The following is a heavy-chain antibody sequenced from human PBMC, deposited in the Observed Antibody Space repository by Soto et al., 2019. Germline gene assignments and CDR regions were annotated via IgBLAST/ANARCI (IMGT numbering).Heavy chain of an antibody. J-gene: IGHJ4*02. CDR2: ISPETGKT. V-gene: IGHV1-18*01. Sequence: QVQLVQSGAEVKRPGASVKVSCTASGYTFTNFGVTWVRQAPGQGLEWMSWISPETGKTYCARKLQGRVTMTTDTSTNTAYMELGSLRSDDTAVYYCVRDLRDYGGDVVYFDYWGQGTLVIVSS. CDR1: GYTFTNFG. D-gene: IGHD2-21*02. CDR3: VRDLRDYGGDVVYFDY.